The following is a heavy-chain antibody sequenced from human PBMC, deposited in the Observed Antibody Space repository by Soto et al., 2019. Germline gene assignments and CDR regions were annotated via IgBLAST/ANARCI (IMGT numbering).Heavy chain of an antibody. Sequence: GGSLRLSCAASGFTFSSYATSWVRQAPGKGLEWVSAISGSGGSTYYADSVKGRFTISRDNSKNTLYLQMNSLRAEDTAVYYCAKDGLSYDFWSGYYQYNWFDPWGQGTLVTVSS. CDR2: ISGSGGST. D-gene: IGHD3-3*01. J-gene: IGHJ5*02. CDR3: AKDGLSYDFWSGYYQYNWFDP. V-gene: IGHV3-23*01. CDR1: GFTFSSYA.